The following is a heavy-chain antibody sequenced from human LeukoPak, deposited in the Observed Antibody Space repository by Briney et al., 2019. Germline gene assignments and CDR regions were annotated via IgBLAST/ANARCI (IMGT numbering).Heavy chain of an antibody. V-gene: IGHV4-34*01. J-gene: IGHJ4*02. CDR1: GGSFSGYY. CDR2: INHSGST. D-gene: IGHD1-26*01. Sequence: SETLSLTCAVYGGSFSGYYWSWIRQPLGKGLEWIGEINHSGSTNYNPSLKSRVTISVDTSKNQFSLKLSSVTAADTAVYYCARGNFSGSYLRNFDYWGQGTLVTVSS. CDR3: ARGNFSGSYLRNFDY.